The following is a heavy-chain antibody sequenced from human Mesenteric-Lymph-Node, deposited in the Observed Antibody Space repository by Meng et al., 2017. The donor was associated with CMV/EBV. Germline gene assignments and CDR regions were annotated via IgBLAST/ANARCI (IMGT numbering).Heavy chain of an antibody. Sequence: ASVKVSCKASGYTFTSYDINWVRQATGQGLEWMGWMNPNSGNTGYAQKFQGRVTMTRNTSISTAYMELRSLRSDDTAVYYCARDHRDSNYVGDYWGQGTLVTVSS. D-gene: IGHD4-11*01. V-gene: IGHV1-8*01. CDR3: ARDHRDSNYVGDY. CDR2: MNPNSGNT. J-gene: IGHJ4*02. CDR1: GYTFTSYD.